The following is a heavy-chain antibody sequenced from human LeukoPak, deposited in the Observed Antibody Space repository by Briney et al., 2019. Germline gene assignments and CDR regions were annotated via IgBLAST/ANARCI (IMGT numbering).Heavy chain of an antibody. Sequence: TGGSLRLSCAASGFTFSSYAMSWVRQAPGKGLEWVAVISYDGSNKYYADSVKGRFTISRDNSKNTLYLQMNSLRAEDTAVYYCARDSYYDYVWGSAQFDYWGQGTLVTISS. CDR1: GFTFSSYA. CDR3: ARDSYYDYVWGSAQFDY. V-gene: IGHV3-30*03. D-gene: IGHD3-16*01. CDR2: ISYDGSNK. J-gene: IGHJ4*02.